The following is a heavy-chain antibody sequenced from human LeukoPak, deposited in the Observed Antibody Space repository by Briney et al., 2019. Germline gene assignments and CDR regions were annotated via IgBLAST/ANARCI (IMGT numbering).Heavy chain of an antibody. CDR2: FSGGGGDT. CDR3: TTAIRGYVDFDY. Sequence: GGSLRLSCAASGFSFSSYAMSWVRQPPGKGLEWVSSFSGGGGDTYYADSVKGRFTISRDNSKNTLCLQMNSLKTEDTAVYYCTTAIRGYVDFDYWGQGTLVTVSS. CDR1: GFSFSSYA. V-gene: IGHV3-23*01. D-gene: IGHD5-12*01. J-gene: IGHJ4*02.